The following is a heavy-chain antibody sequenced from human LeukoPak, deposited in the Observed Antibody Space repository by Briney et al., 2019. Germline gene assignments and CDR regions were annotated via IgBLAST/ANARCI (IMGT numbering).Heavy chain of an antibody. CDR3: AKTHSFTGHDS. CDR1: GGPISSSSYF. J-gene: IGHJ4*02. CDR2: VYYDGTT. V-gene: IGHV4-39*06. D-gene: IGHD1-14*01. Sequence: KPSETLSLTCAVSGGPISSSSYFWAWIRQPPGNSLEWIGSVYYDGTTSYSPSLSSRISISVDTSKKQFTVKLSSVTAADTAVYYCAKTHSFTGHDSWGQGTLVTVSS.